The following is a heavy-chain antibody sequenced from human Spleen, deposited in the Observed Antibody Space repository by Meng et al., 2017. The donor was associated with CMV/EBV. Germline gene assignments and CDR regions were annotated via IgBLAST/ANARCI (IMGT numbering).Heavy chain of an antibody. CDR3: ARGGAIAARPADY. V-gene: IGHV3-9*01. Sequence: SLKISCAASGFTFDDYAMHWVRQAPGKGLEWVSGISWNSGSIGYADSVKGRFTISRDNAKNSLYLQMNSLRAEDTAVYYCARGGAIAARPADYWGQGKLVTVSS. D-gene: IGHD6-6*01. CDR1: GFTFDDYA. J-gene: IGHJ4*02. CDR2: ISWNSGSI.